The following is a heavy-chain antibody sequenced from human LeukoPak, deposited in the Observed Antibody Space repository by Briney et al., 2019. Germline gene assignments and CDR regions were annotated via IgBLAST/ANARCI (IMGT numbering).Heavy chain of an antibody. CDR2: FDPEDGET. V-gene: IGHV1-24*01. Sequence: ASVKVSCKVSGYTLTELSMHWVRQAPGKGLEWMGGFDPEDGETIYAQKFQGRVTVTEDTSTDTAYMELSSLRSEDTAVYYCATRAAMGHFDYWGQGTLVTVSS. D-gene: IGHD6-13*01. CDR1: GYTLTELS. CDR3: ATRAAMGHFDY. J-gene: IGHJ4*02.